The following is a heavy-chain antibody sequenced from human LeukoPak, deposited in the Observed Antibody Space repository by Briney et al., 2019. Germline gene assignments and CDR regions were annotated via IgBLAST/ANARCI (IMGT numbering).Heavy chain of an antibody. D-gene: IGHD2-15*01. CDR2: IYYSGST. CDR1: GGSISSSSYY. V-gene: IGHV4-39*07. CDR3: ARALGYCSGGSCYGGAFDI. J-gene: IGHJ3*02. Sequence: SETLSLTCTVSGGSISSSSYYWGWIRQPPGKGLEWIGSIYYSGSTYYNPSLKSRVTISVDTSKNQFSLKLSSVTAADTAVSYCARALGYCSGGSCYGGAFDIWGQGTMATVSS.